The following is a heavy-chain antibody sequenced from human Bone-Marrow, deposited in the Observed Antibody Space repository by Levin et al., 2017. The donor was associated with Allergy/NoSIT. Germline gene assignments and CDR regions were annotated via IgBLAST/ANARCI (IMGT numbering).Heavy chain of an antibody. J-gene: IGHJ4*02. V-gene: IGHV4-39*01. CDR3: ARAPYYGPARPYQSDY. Sequence: PSQTLSLTCSVSGGSIGSSTYSWGWIRQPPGKGLEWIGNVYYTGSTHYNPSLKSRVTISADTSKNQFSLKLSSVTAADTAVYYCARAPYYGPARPYQSDYWGQGTLVTVSS. D-gene: IGHD3-10*01. CDR1: GGSIGSSTYS. CDR2: VYYTGST.